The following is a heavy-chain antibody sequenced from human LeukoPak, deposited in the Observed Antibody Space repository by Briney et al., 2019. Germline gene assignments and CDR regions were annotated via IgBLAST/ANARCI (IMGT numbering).Heavy chain of an antibody. V-gene: IGHV3-30*18. D-gene: IGHD6-19*01. Sequence: GGSLRLSCAASGFTFGSYGMHWVRQAPGKGLEWVAIISYDGSNKYYADSVKGRFTISRDNSKNTLYLQMNSLRAEDTAVYYCAKVPHSSGWYHFDYWGQGTLVTVSS. CDR1: GFTFGSYG. CDR2: ISYDGSNK. CDR3: AKVPHSSGWYHFDY. J-gene: IGHJ4*02.